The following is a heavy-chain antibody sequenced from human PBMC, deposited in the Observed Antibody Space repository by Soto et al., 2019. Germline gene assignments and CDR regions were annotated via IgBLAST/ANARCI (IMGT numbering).Heavy chain of an antibody. Sequence: PGGSLRLSCAASGFTFSSYAMHWVRQAPGKGLEWVAVISHDGSNKYYADSVKGRFTISRDNSKNTLYLQMNSLRAEDTAVYYCARPRGSGSYYKGYYGMDVWGQGTTVTVSS. CDR2: ISHDGSNK. J-gene: IGHJ6*02. D-gene: IGHD3-10*01. V-gene: IGHV3-30-3*01. CDR3: ARPRGSGSYYKGYYGMDV. CDR1: GFTFSSYA.